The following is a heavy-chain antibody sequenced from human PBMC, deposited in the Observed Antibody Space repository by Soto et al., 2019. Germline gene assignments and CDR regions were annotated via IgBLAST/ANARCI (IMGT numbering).Heavy chain of an antibody. CDR3: ARDLNWNDGSH. CDR1: GFSFSDYA. D-gene: IGHD1-1*01. J-gene: IGHJ4*02. Sequence: PGGSLRLSCVASGFSFSDYAMTWVRQAPGKGLEWVSGISNRGDTTDYADSVKGRSTISRDNSKNMLFLQMNSLRAEDTAIYYCARDLNWNDGSHWGQGTLVTVSS. V-gene: IGHV3-23*01. CDR2: ISNRGDTT.